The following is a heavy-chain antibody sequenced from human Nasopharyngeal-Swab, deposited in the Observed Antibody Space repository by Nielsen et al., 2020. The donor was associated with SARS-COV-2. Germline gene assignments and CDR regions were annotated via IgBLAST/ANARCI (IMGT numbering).Heavy chain of an antibody. J-gene: IGHJ4*02. D-gene: IGHD6-13*01. CDR2: ITYHGLTT. CDR3: VKETGTGVPSWFAFDS. Sequence: WIRPPPGKGLEFVAAITYHGLTTYYVQSVKGRFTISRDNSKNTLYLQMTTLTTEETAMYFCVKETGTGVPSWFAFDSWGQGVRVTVSS. V-gene: IGHV3-64D*09.